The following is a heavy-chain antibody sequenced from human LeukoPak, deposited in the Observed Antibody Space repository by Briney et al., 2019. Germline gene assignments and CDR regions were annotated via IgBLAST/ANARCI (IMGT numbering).Heavy chain of an antibody. CDR2: ISSSSTTI. J-gene: IGHJ4*02. D-gene: IGHD6-13*01. V-gene: IGHV3-48*02. CDR3: ARDLFTYSSSWYVPYDY. CDR1: GFTFSSYA. Sequence: GGSLRLSCAASGFTFSSYAMSWVRQAPGKGLEWVSYISSSSTTIYYADSVKGRFTISRDNAKNSLYLQMNSLRDEDTAVYYCARDLFTYSSSWYVPYDYWGQGTLVTVSS.